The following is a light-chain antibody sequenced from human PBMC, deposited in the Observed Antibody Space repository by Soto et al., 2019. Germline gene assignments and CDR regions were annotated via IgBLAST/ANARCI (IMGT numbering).Light chain of an antibody. V-gene: IGKV3-20*01. Sequence: EIVLTQSPGTLSLSPGERATLSCRATQSVGGSDLAWYQQKPGQAPRLLIYSTSDRASGTPDRFSGSGSGTDFTLSISRLEPEDFAVYYCQYCGSSPLTFGGGTKV. J-gene: IGKJ4*01. CDR3: QYCGSSPLT. CDR2: STS. CDR1: QSVGGSD.